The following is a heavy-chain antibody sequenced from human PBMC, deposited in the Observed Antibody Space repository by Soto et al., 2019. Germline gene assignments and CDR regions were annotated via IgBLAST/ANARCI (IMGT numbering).Heavy chain of an antibody. V-gene: IGHV1-8*01. D-gene: IGHD3-16*02. CDR3: ARVLDDDYVWGSYRYFDY. Sequence: ASVKVSCKASGYTFTSYDINWVRQATGQGLEWMGWMNPNSGNTGYAQKFQGRVTMTRNTSISTAYMELSSLRSEDTAVYYCARVLDDDYVWGSYRYFDYWGRGTLVTVSS. CDR2: MNPNSGNT. J-gene: IGHJ4*02. CDR1: GYTFTSYD.